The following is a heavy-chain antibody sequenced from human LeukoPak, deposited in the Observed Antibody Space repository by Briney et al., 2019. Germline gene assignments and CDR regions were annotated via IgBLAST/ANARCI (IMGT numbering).Heavy chain of an antibody. CDR2: ISAYNGNT. D-gene: IGHD2-2*01. Sequence: ASVKVSCKASGGTFTSYGISWVRQAPGQGLEWMGWISAYNGNTNYAQKLQGRVTMTTDTSTSTAYMELRSLRSDDTAVYYCARDEGVVVPAAIFGFDPWGQGTLVTVSS. V-gene: IGHV1-18*01. J-gene: IGHJ5*02. CDR1: GGTFTSYG. CDR3: ARDEGVVVPAAIFGFDP.